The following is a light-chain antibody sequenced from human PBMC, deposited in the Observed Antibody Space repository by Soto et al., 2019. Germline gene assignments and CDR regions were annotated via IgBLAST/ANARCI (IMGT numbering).Light chain of an antibody. CDR3: HQYGSSPYT. CDR1: QSLRGSS. CDR2: AAS. V-gene: IGKV3-20*01. Sequence: EIVLTQSPGTLSLSPGEQATLSCRASQSLRGSSLAWYQQRPGQAPRLLIYAASWRATGIPDKFSGSGSGTDFTLTINRLEPEDFAVYFCHQYGSSPYTFGQGTKLEIK. J-gene: IGKJ2*01.